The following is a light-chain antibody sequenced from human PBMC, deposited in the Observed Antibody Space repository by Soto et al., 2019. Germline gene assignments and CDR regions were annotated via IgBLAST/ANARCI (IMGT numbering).Light chain of an antibody. CDR2: EVS. CDR3: SSFTSSNTWV. J-gene: IGLJ3*02. CDR1: SSDVGSYNR. V-gene: IGLV2-18*02. Sequence: QSVLTQPPSVSGSPGQSVTISCTGTSSDVGSYNRVSWYQQPPGTAPKLMIYEVSNRPSGVPDRFFGSKSGNTASLTISGLQAEDVADYYCSSFTSSNTWVFGGGTNLT.